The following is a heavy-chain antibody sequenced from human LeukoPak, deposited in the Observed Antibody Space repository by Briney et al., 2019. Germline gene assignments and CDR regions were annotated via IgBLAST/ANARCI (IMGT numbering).Heavy chain of an antibody. CDR2: INAGNGNT. Sequence: ASVKVSCKASGYTFTSYAMHWVRQAPGQRLEWMGWINAGNGNTKYSQEFQGRVTITRDTSASTAYMELSSLRSEDMAVYYCAREGSVTARLPDYWGQGTLVTVSS. CDR1: GYTFTSYA. D-gene: IGHD2-21*02. CDR3: AREGSVTARLPDY. V-gene: IGHV1-3*03. J-gene: IGHJ4*02.